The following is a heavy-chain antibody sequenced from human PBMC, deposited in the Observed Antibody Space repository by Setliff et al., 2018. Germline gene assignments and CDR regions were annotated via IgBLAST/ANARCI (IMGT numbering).Heavy chain of an antibody. D-gene: IGHD5-12*01. Sequence: AASVKVSCKASGYIFSNYGINWVRQAPGQGLEWMGWISAYAQKFQRRVTMTTDTSTSTAYMELSSLRSDDTAVYYCARQPMDTIMVTFDYWGQGILVTVSS. V-gene: IGHV1-18*01. CDR1: GYIFSNYG. J-gene: IGHJ4*02. CDR2: ISAY. CDR3: ARQPMDTIMVTFDY.